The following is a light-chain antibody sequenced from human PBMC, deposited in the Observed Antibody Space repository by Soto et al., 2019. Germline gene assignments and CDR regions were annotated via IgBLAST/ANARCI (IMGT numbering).Light chain of an antibody. Sequence: QSALTQPRSVSGSPGQSVTISCTGTSSDVGGYNYVSWYQQHPGKAPKLIIYDVSGRPSGVPDRFSGPKSGNTASLTISGLQAEDEAEYYCCAYAGSYTFDVVFGGGTKLTVL. J-gene: IGLJ2*01. V-gene: IGLV2-11*01. CDR1: SSDVGGYNY. CDR3: CAYAGSYTFDVV. CDR2: DVS.